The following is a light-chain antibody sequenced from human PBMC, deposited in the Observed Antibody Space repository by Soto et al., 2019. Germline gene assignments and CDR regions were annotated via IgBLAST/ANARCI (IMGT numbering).Light chain of an antibody. CDR1: QGISKD. CDR3: LQHNNFPHT. V-gene: IGKV1-17*01. CDR2: SIP. Sequence: DIEMTQSPSSLSASVGDRVTITCRASQGISKDLHCYQQRPGKAPKRLIYSIPKLQSGVPSRFSGSGSGTEFTLAISSLQPEDFATYYCLQHNNFPHTFGQGTKVDI. J-gene: IGKJ2*01.